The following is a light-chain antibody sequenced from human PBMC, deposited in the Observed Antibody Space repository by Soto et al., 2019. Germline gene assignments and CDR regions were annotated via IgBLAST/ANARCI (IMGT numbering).Light chain of an antibody. J-gene: IGKJ4*01. Sequence: DIQMTQSPSSLSASVGDRVAITCRASQDIRSELAWYQQRPGKGPELLIYDASTLQSGVPSRISGSGSGTEFTLTISRLQPEDFATFYCQQINSFPPTFGGGTKVTI. V-gene: IGKV1-17*01. CDR1: QDIRSE. CDR2: DAS. CDR3: QQINSFPPT.